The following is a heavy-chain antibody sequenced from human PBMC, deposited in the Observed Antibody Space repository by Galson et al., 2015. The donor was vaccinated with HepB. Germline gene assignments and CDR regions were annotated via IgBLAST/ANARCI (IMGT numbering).Heavy chain of an antibody. D-gene: IGHD2-21*02. V-gene: IGHV3-30*18. CDR1: GLSFNGYR. Sequence: SLRLSCAGSGLSFNGYRLNWVRQAPGKGLEWVALISYDGSYKYYVDSVKGRFTISRDNSKNTAYLQMNSLRAEDTAVYYCAKDQVVTGSLYFFYGMDVWGQGTTVTVSS. J-gene: IGHJ6*02. CDR3: AKDQVVTGSLYFFYGMDV. CDR2: ISYDGSYK.